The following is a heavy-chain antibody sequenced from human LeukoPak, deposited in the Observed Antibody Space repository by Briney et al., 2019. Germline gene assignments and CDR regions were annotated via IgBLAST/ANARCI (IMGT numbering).Heavy chain of an antibody. V-gene: IGHV5-51*01. J-gene: IGHJ4*02. CDR3: ARHPPPLYSGYDLGFDY. D-gene: IGHD5-12*01. CDR2: IYPGDSDT. CDR1: GYSFTSYW. Sequence: GESLKISCKGSGYSFTSYWIGWVRQMPGKGLEWMGIIYPGDSDTRYSPSFQGQVTISADKSISTASLQWSSLKASDTAMYYCARHPPPLYSGYDLGFDYWGQGTLVTVSS.